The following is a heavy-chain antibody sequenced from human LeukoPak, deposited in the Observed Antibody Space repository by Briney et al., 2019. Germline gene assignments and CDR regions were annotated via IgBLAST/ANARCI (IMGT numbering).Heavy chain of an antibody. CDR2: IWYDGSNK. D-gene: IGHD2-2*01. V-gene: IGHV3-33*08. CDR3: ASWYQLLFDY. CDR1: GFTFSSYW. J-gene: IGHJ4*02. Sequence: GGSLRLSCAASGFTFSSYWMSWVRQAPGKGLEWVAVIWYDGSNKYYADSVKGRFTISRDNSKNTLYLQMNSLRAEDTAVYYCASWYQLLFDYWGQGTLVTVSS.